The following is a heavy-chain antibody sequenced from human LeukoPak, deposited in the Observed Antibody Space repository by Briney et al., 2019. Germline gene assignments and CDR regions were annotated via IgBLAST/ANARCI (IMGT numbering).Heavy chain of an antibody. V-gene: IGHV3-21*01. Sequence: GGSLRLSCAASGFTFSSYSMNWVRQAPGKGLEWVSSISSSSSYMYYADSVKGRFTISRDNAKNSLYLQMNSLRAEDTVVYYCARRPGHYYGSGSYYMVGAFDIWGQGTMVTVSS. CDR3: ARRPGHYYGSGSYYMVGAFDI. CDR1: GFTFSSYS. J-gene: IGHJ3*02. CDR2: ISSSSSYM. D-gene: IGHD3-10*01.